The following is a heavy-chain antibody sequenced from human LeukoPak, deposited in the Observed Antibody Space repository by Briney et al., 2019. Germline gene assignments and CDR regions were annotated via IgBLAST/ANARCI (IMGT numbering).Heavy chain of an antibody. Sequence: PGGSLRLSCAASGFTFDDYGMSWVRQAPGKGLEWVSSISSSSSYIYYADSVKGRFTISRDNAKNSLYLQMNSLRAEDTAVYYCASCSSTSCYFSNFDYWGQGTLVTVSS. V-gene: IGHV3-21*01. CDR1: GFTFDDYG. D-gene: IGHD2-2*01. CDR3: ASCSSTSCYFSNFDY. CDR2: ISSSSSYI. J-gene: IGHJ4*02.